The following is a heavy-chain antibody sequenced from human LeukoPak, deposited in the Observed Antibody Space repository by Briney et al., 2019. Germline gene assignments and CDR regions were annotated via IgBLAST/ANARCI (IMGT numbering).Heavy chain of an antibody. J-gene: IGHJ6*02. CDR1: GFSFGTFG. Sequence: GGSLRLSCVASGFSFGTFGMHWVRQPPGKGLEWVTFIGYGGDNKYYADSVKGRFTISRDNAKNSLYLQMNSLRAEDTAVYYCAREELLGAYYYYGMDVWGQGTTVTVSS. CDR3: AREELLGAYYYYGMDV. D-gene: IGHD1-26*01. V-gene: IGHV3-30*02. CDR2: IGYGGDNK.